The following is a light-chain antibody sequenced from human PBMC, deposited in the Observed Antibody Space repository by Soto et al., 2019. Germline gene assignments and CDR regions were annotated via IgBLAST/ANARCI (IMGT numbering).Light chain of an antibody. Sequence: EIVLTQPPATLSLSPAERATLSCRASQSVGGFLAWYQQKSGQAPRLLIYDTSKRATGIPARFSGSGSGTDFTLTISSLEPEDFAIYHCQHRSNWPPMYTFGQGTKVDIK. J-gene: IGKJ2*01. V-gene: IGKV3-11*01. CDR3: QHRSNWPPMYT. CDR2: DTS. CDR1: QSVGGF.